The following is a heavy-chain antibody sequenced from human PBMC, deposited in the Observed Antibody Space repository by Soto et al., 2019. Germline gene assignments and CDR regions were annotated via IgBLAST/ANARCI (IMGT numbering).Heavy chain of an antibody. CDR3: ARESITMVRGVPFYYFDY. CDR2: ISAYNGNT. Sequence: GASVKVSCKASGYTFTSYGISWVRQAPGQGLEWMGWISAYNGNTNYAQKLQGRVTMTTDTSTSTAYMELRSLRSDDTAVYYCARESITMVRGVPFYYFDYWGQGTLVTVSS. D-gene: IGHD3-10*01. J-gene: IGHJ4*02. V-gene: IGHV1-18*01. CDR1: GYTFTSYG.